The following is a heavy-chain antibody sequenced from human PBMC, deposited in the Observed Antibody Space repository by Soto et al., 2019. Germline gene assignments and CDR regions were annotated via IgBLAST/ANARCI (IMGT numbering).Heavy chain of an antibody. V-gene: IGHV1-2*02. D-gene: IGHD5-18*01. CDR1: GYTFTGYY. CDR2: INPNSGGT. Sequence: SVKVSCKASGYTFTGYYMHWVRQAPGQGLEWMGWINPNSGGTNYAQKFQGRVTMTRDTSISTAYMELSRLRSDDTAVYYCARESGYSYGSLDYWGQGTQVTVSS. J-gene: IGHJ4*02. CDR3: ARESGYSYGSLDY.